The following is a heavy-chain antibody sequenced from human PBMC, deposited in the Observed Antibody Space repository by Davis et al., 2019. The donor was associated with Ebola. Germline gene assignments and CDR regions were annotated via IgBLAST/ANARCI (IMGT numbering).Heavy chain of an antibody. J-gene: IGHJ5*02. V-gene: IGHV3-7*01. Sequence: GGSLRLSCAASAFTFSRYWMTWVRQAPGRGLEWVASIKQDGSDKYYVDSVKGRFTISRDNAKDLLSLQMSSLRGEDTAIYYCVTDRGLGWFDPWGQGTLVTVSS. CDR3: VTDRGLGWFDP. D-gene: IGHD3-10*01. CDR1: AFTFSRYW. CDR2: IKQDGSDK.